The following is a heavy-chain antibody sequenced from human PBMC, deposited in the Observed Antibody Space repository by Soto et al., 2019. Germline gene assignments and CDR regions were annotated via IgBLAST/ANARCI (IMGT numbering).Heavy chain of an antibody. V-gene: IGHV4-59*01. CDR2: VYYSGNT. D-gene: IGHD4-17*01. CDR3: ARDNGDFDY. J-gene: IGHJ4*02. CDR1: GGSISSYY. Sequence: QVQLQESGPGLVKPSETLSLTCTVSGGSISSYYWSWIRQPPGKGLEWIGYVYYSGNTHYNPSLKSRVTTSIDTSKNQFSLNLSSVTAADTAVYYCARDNGDFDYWGQGTLVTVSS.